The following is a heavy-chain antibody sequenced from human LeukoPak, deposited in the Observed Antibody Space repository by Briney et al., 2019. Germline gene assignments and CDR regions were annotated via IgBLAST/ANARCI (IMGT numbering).Heavy chain of an antibody. CDR1: SGSVNSGSYY. D-gene: IGHD6-13*01. Sequence: PSETLSLTCTLSSGSVNSGSYYWNWIRQPPGKGLEWIGYIYYSGSTNYNPSLKSRVTISVDTAKNQLSLKLSSVTAADTAVYYCSRRAGYTGSWYEYWGQGTLVTVSS. CDR3: SRRAGYTGSWYEY. J-gene: IGHJ4*02. V-gene: IGHV4-61*01. CDR2: IYYSGST.